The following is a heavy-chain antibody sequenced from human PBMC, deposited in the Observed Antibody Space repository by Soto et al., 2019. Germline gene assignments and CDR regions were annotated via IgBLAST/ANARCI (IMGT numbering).Heavy chain of an antibody. J-gene: IGHJ5*02. V-gene: IGHV4-61*01. CDR2: MSYNGST. CDR1: GASVRSGSYY. D-gene: IGHD1-26*01. CDR3: ARFVGWPHLSDT. Sequence: SETLSLTCTVSGASVRSGSYYWNWIRQPPGKRLEWIGYMSYNGSTNYNPALKSRVSISVDTSKNQFALKLRSLTAVDTAVYFCARFVGWPHLSDTWGQGTQVTVSS.